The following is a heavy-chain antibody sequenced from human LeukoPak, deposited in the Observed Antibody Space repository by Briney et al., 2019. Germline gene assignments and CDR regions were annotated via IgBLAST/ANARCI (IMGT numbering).Heavy chain of an antibody. D-gene: IGHD1-26*01. Sequence: ASVTVSFKASGYTFTVYYIHWVRQAPGQGLEWMGWINPNTGNTKYAQNFQGRVTMTRDTSVSTGYMELSRLRSDDTAVYYCASIGSAFDIWGQGTMVTVSS. CDR1: GYTFTVYY. J-gene: IGHJ3*02. V-gene: IGHV1-2*02. CDR3: ASIGSAFDI. CDR2: INPNTGNT.